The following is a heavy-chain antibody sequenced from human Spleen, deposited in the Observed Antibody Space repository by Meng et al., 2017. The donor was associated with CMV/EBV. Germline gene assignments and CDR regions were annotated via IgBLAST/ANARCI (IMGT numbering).Heavy chain of an antibody. CDR3: TKLFDF. V-gene: IGHV3-7*01. CDR1: GFTFSNYW. Sequence: GESLKISCAASGFTFSNYWMTWVRQAPGKGLEWLANINEDGSEKNYVDSVKGRFTISRDSAKNSLYLHMNNVRAEDTAVYFCTKLFDFWGQGMLVTVSS. J-gene: IGHJ4*02. CDR2: INEDGSEK.